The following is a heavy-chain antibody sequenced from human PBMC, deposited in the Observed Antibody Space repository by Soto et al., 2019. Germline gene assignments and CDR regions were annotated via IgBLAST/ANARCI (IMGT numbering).Heavy chain of an antibody. J-gene: IGHJ6*02. CDR2: IIPIFGTA. CDR1: GGTFSSYA. V-gene: IGHV1-69*06. D-gene: IGHD2-2*02. CDR3: ARTYCSSTSCYTFDYYYYYGMDV. Sequence: SVKVSCKASGGTFSSYAISWVRQAPGQGLEWMGGIIPIFGTANYAQKFQGRVTITADKSTSTAYMELSSLRSEDTAVYYCARTYCSSTSCYTFDYYYYYGMDVWGQGTMVTVSS.